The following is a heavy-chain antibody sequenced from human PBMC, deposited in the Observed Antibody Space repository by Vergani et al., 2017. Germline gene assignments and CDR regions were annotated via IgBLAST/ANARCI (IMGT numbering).Heavy chain of an antibody. CDR2: ISYDGSNK. V-gene: IGHV3-30*18. CDR3: AKDRYYDILTGYYNWVNDAFDI. J-gene: IGHJ3*02. D-gene: IGHD3-9*01. CDR1: GFTFSSYG. Sequence: QVRLVESGGGVVQPGRSLRLSCAASGFTFSSYGMHWVRQAPGKGLEWVAVISYDGSNKYYADSVKGRFTISRDNSKNTLYLQMNSLRAEDTAVYYCAKDRYYDILTGYYNWVNDAFDIWGQGTMVTVSS.